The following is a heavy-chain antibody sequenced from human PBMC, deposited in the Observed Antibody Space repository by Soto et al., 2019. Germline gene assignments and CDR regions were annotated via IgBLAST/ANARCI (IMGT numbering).Heavy chain of an antibody. J-gene: IGHJ4*02. CDR2: ITGSGGRT. Sequence: GGSLRLSCAASGFTFPSYDMSWVRQAPGKGLEWVSAITGSGGRTYYAASVKGRFTISRDNSKNTLYLQMHSLRAEDTAVYYCAKEYGGSFSDYWGQGTLVTVSS. D-gene: IGHD4-17*01. CDR1: GFTFPSYD. V-gene: IGHV3-23*01. CDR3: AKEYGGSFSDY.